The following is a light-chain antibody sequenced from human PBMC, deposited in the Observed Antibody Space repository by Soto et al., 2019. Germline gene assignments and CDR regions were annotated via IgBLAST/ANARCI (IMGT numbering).Light chain of an antibody. CDR1: QSISSY. V-gene: IGKV1-39*01. CDR2: AAS. Sequence: DIQMTQSPSSLSASVGDRVTITCRASQSISSYLNWYQQKPGKAPKLLIYAASSLQSGVPSRFSGSGSGTDFTLTISSVQPEDSATYYCQQAATFPLTFGGGTEVEIK. CDR3: QQAATFPLT. J-gene: IGKJ4*01.